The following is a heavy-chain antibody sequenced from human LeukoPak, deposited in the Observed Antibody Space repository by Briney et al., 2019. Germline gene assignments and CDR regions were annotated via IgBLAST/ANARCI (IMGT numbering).Heavy chain of an antibody. J-gene: IGHJ6*02. V-gene: IGHV2-70*11. CDR1: GFSLRTSGMC. D-gene: IGHD3-10*01. CDR2: IDWDDDK. CDR3: ARIHRYGPAGYYGMDV. Sequence: SGPALVKPTQTLTLTCTFSGFSLRTSGMCVSWIRQPPGKALEWLARIDWDDDKYYSTSLKARLTISLDTSKNQVVLTMTNMDPVDTATYYCARIHRYGPAGYYGMDVWGQGTTVTVSS.